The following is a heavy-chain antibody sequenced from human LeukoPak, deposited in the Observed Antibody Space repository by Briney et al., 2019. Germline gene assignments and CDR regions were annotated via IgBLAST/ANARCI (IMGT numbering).Heavy chain of an antibody. CDR3: ASIGNYYDSSGYNY. D-gene: IGHD3-22*01. J-gene: IGHJ4*02. CDR1: GGSISSISYY. CDR2: LYYSGST. Sequence: SETLSLTCTVSGGSISSISYYWGWIRQPPGNGLEWIGSLYYSGSTYYNPSLKSRVTISVDTSKNQFSLRLSSVTAADTAVYYCASIGNYYDSSGYNYWGQGTLVTVSS. V-gene: IGHV4-39*01.